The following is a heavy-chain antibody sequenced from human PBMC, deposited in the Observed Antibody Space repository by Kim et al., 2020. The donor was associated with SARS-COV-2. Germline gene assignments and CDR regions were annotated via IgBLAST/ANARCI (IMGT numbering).Heavy chain of an antibody. V-gene: IGHV3-48*03. CDR3: ARGEGYYDSSGYGFDY. J-gene: IGHJ4*02. CDR1: GFTFSSYE. Sequence: GGSLRLSCAASGFTFSSYEMNWVRQAPGKGLEWVSYISSSGSTIYYADSVKGRFTISRDNAKNSLYLQMNSLRAEDTAVYYCARGEGYYDSSGYGFDYWGQGTLVTVSS. CDR2: ISSSGSTI. D-gene: IGHD3-22*01.